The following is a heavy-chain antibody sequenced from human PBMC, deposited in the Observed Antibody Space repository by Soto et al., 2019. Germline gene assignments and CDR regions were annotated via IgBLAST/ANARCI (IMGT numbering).Heavy chain of an antibody. V-gene: IGHV3-66*01. CDR2: IYSGGST. D-gene: IGHD3-3*01. J-gene: IGHJ6*04. Sequence: GGSLRLSCAASGFTVSSNYMSWVRQAPGKGLEWVSVIYSGGSTYYADSVKGRFTISRDNSKNTLYLQMNSLRAEDTAVYYCAREITLEYTLDVWGKGTTVTVSS. CDR1: GFTVSSNY. CDR3: AREITLEYTLDV.